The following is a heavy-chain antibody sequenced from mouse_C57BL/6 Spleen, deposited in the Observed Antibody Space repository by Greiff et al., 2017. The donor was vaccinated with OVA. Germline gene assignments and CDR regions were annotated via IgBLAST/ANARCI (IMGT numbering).Heavy chain of an antibody. CDR3: ARGRSSEAMDY. Sequence: QVQLQQPGAELVMPGASVKLSCKASGYTFTSYWMHWVKQRPGQGLEWIGEIDPSDSYTNYNQKFKGKSTLTVDKSSSTAYMQLSSLTSEDSAVYYCARGRSSEAMDYWGQGTSVTVSS. CDR1: GYTFTSYW. V-gene: IGHV1-69*01. CDR2: IDPSDSYT. D-gene: IGHD3-2*02. J-gene: IGHJ4*01.